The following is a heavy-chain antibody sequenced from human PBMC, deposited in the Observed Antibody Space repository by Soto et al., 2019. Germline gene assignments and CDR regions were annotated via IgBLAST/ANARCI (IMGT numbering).Heavy chain of an antibody. CDR2: ISSSGSTI. Sequence: GGSLRLSCAASGFTFSSYSMNWVRQAPGKGLEWVSYISSSGSTIYYADSVKGRFTISRDNAKNSLYLQMNSLRAEDTAVYYCARELRYFDFYGMDVWGQGTTVTVSS. J-gene: IGHJ6*02. CDR1: GFTFSSYS. D-gene: IGHD3-9*01. V-gene: IGHV3-48*04. CDR3: ARELRYFDFYGMDV.